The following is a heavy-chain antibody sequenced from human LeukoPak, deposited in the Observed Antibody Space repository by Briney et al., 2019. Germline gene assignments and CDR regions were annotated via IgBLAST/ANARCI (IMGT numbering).Heavy chain of an antibody. CDR2: TNNDGSGT. Sequence: GGSLRLSCVASGFTFSNYWIHWVRQAPGKGLVWVSRTNNDGSGTTYADFVKGRFTSSRDNAKNTLYLQMDSLRAEDTAVYYCTRSVFPYYFDCWGQGTLVTVSS. CDR1: GFTFSNYW. J-gene: IGHJ4*02. CDR3: TRSVFPYYFDC. D-gene: IGHD3-10*02. V-gene: IGHV3-74*01.